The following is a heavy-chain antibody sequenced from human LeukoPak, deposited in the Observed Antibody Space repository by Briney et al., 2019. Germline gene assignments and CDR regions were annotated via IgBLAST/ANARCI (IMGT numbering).Heavy chain of an antibody. J-gene: IGHJ4*02. V-gene: IGHV4-59*01. CDR2: AYYSGST. D-gene: IGHD2-15*01. CDR3: ARLGWTSSGGSWYFDY. CDR1: GGSFSGYY. Sequence: SETLSLTCAVYGGSFSGYYWSWIRQPPGKGLEWIGYAYYSGSTSYNPSLKSRVTISVDTSKNQFSLKLSSVTAADTAMYYCARLGWTSSGGSWYFDYWGQGTLVTVSS.